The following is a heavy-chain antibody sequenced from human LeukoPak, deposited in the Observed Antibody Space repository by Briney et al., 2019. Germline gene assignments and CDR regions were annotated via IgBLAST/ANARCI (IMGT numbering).Heavy chain of an antibody. J-gene: IGHJ3*02. CDR3: AKDLETYGSGSYCAFGI. Sequence: AGGSLRLSCAASGFTFSSYAMSWVRQAPGKGLEWVAVISCDGSNKYYADSVKGRFTISRDNSKNTLYLQMNSLRAEDTAVYYCAKDLETYGSGSYCAFGIWGQGTMVTVSS. D-gene: IGHD3-10*01. V-gene: IGHV3-30-3*01. CDR1: GFTFSSYA. CDR2: ISCDGSNK.